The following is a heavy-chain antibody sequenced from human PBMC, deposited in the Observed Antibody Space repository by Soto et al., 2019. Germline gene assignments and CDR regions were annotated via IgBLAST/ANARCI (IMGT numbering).Heavy chain of an antibody. CDR1: GYSFTSYW. CDR3: ARSPFPSYYDSSGPEGDAFDI. J-gene: IGHJ3*02. D-gene: IGHD3-22*01. CDR2: IDPSDSYT. Sequence: PGESLKISCKGSGYSFTSYWISWVRQMPGKGLEWMGRIDPSDSYTNYSPSFQGHVTISADKSISTAYLQWSSLKASDTAMYYCARSPFPSYYDSSGPEGDAFDIWGQGTMVTVSS. V-gene: IGHV5-10-1*01.